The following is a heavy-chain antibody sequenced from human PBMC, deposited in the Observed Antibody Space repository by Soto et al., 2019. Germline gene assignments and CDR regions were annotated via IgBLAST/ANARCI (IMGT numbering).Heavy chain of an antibody. CDR1: GYSFTSYW. CDR2: IYPGDSDT. D-gene: IGHD6-6*01. V-gene: IGHV5-51*01. Sequence: GESLKISCKGSGYSFTSYWIGWVRQMPGKGLEWMGIIYPGDSDTRYRPSFQGQVTISADKSISTAYLQWSSLKASDTAMYYCARQSSSAPNCYYYGMDVWGQGTTVTVSS. CDR3: ARQSSSAPNCYYYGMDV. J-gene: IGHJ6*02.